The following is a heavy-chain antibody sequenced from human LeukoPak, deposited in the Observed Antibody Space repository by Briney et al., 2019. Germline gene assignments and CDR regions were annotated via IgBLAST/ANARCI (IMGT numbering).Heavy chain of an antibody. J-gene: IGHJ5*02. D-gene: IGHD3-10*01. Sequence: SETLSLTCTVSGGSISSYYWSWIRQPPGKGLEWIGYIYYSGSTNYNPSLKSRVTISVDTSKNQFSLKLSSVTAADTAVYYCARVGLLSWFGELMPSWFDPWGQGTLVTVSS. CDR3: ARVGLLSWFGELMPSWFDP. V-gene: IGHV4-59*01. CDR2: IYYSGST. CDR1: GGSISSYY.